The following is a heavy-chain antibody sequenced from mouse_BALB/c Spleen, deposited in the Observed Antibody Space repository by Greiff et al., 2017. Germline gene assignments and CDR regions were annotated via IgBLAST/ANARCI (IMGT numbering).Heavy chain of an antibody. CDR2: INPYNGDT. Sequence: EVQVVESGPELVKPGASVKISCKASGYSFTGYFMNWVKQSHGKSLEWIGRINPYNGDTFYNQKFKGKATLTVDKSSSTAHMELLSLTSEDSAVYYCGSYYYGSSYYWGQGTTLTVSS. CDR1: GYSFTGYF. CDR3: GSYYYGSSYY. D-gene: IGHD1-1*01. V-gene: IGHV1-37*01. J-gene: IGHJ2*01.